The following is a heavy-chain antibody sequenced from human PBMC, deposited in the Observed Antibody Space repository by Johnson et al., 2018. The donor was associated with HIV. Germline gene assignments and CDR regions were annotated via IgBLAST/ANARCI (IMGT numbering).Heavy chain of an antibody. D-gene: IGHD5-24*01. CDR2: ISWNSGNI. CDR1: GFTFDDYA. CDR3: ARACRDGYTCDVFDI. V-gene: IGHV3-9*01. Sequence: VQLVESGGGLVQPGRSLRLSCAASGFTFDDYAIHWVRQAPGKGLEWVSGISWNSGNIGYADSVKGRFNISRDNAKNSMYLQMNSLRAEDTAVYYCARACRDGYTCDVFDIWGQGTMVTVSS. J-gene: IGHJ3*02.